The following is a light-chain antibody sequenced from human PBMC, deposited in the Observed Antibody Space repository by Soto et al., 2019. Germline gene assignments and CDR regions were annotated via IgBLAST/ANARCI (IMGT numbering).Light chain of an antibody. CDR3: SSYTSSSTHWV. V-gene: IGLV2-14*01. Sequence: QSVLTQPASVSGSPGQSITISCTGTSSDVGGYNYVSWYQQHPGKAPKIMIYEVSNRPSGVSNRFSGSKSGNTASLTISGLQAEDEADYYCSSYTSSSTHWVFGGGTKRTVL. CDR2: EVS. J-gene: IGLJ3*02. CDR1: SSDVGGYNY.